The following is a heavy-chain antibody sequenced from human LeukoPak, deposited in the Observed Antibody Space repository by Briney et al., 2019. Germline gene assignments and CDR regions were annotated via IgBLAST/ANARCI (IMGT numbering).Heavy chain of an antibody. CDR2: ISYDGSNK. V-gene: IGHV3-30-3*01. D-gene: IGHD2-8*01. CDR1: GFTFSSYA. CDR3: TKAYEYYNGMDV. Sequence: PGRSLRLSCAASGFTFSSYAMHWVRQAPGKGLEWVAVISYDGSNKYYADSVKGRFTISRDNSKNTLYLQMNSLRAEDTAVYYCTKAYEYYNGMDVWGQGTTVTVSS. J-gene: IGHJ6*02.